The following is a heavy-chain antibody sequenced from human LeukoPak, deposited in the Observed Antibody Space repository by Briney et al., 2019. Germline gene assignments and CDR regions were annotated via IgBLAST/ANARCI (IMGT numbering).Heavy chain of an antibody. J-gene: IGHJ4*02. CDR2: IYIGGNP. V-gene: IGHV3-66*01. CDR3: ARDPGGNWGY. D-gene: IGHD7-27*01. CDR1: GFTFSSYT. Sequence: PGGSLRLSCAGSGFTFSSYTMSWVRQAPGEGLEWVSDIYIGGNPSYADSVKGRFNIPRDNSKNTRYLQMNSLRAEDTAVYYCARDPGGNWGYWGQGTLVTVSS.